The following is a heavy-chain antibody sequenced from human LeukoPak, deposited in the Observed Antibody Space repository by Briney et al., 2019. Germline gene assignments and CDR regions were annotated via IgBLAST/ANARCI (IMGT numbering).Heavy chain of an antibody. D-gene: IGHD6-13*01. CDR3: ATYKQELAFDS. V-gene: IGHV4-59*12. CDR1: GGSITNYY. Sequence: SETLSLTCAVSGGSITNYYWSWIRQPPEQGLEWIGYIHYSGSTNYNPSLKSRVTMSVDTSKKEFSLKLNSVTAADTAIYYCATYKQELAFDSWGQGTLVTVSS. J-gene: IGHJ4*02. CDR2: IHYSGST.